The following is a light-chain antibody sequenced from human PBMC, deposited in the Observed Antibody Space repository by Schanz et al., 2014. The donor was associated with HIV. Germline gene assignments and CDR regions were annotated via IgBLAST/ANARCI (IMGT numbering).Light chain of an antibody. CDR1: SSNVGGYDY. CDR3: CSYTGSGTLV. J-gene: IGLJ2*01. Sequence: QSALTQPASVSGSPGQSITISCTGTSSNVGGYDYVSWYQQHPGKAPKLIIYDVSNRPSGISYCFSGSKSGNTASLTISGLQAEDEGDYYCCSYTGSGTLVFGGGTKLTVL. CDR2: DVS. V-gene: IGLV2-14*03.